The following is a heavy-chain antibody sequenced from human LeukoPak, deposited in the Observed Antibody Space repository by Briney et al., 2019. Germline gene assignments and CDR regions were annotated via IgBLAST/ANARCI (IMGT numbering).Heavy chain of an antibody. CDR1: GGSISSSSYY. CDR2: IYYSGST. D-gene: IGHD2-2*01. CDR3: ARRRIVVVPAARGDWFDP. J-gene: IGHJ5*02. Sequence: SETLSLTCTVSGGSISSSSYYWGWIRQPPGKGLEWIGSIYYSGSTYYNPSLKSRVTISVDTSKNQFSLKLSSVTAADTAVYYCARRRIVVVPAARGDWFDPWGQGTLVTVSS. V-gene: IGHV4-39*01.